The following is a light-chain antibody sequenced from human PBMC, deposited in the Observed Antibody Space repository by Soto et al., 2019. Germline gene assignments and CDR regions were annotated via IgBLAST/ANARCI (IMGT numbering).Light chain of an antibody. Sequence: DIHMTQSPSTLSASVGDRVTIPCRASQSISSWLGWYQQKPGRAPKLLIYKASSLESGVPSRFSGSGSGTEFTLTISSLQPDDFATYYCQQYNSQWTFGQGAKVDIK. CDR1: QSISSW. CDR2: KAS. J-gene: IGKJ1*01. V-gene: IGKV1-5*03. CDR3: QQYNSQWT.